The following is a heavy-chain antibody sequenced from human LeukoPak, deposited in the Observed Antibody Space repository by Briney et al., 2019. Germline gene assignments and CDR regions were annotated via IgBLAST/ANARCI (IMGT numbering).Heavy chain of an antibody. Sequence: PGGSLRLSCAASGFTFSSYSMNWVRQAPGKGLEWVSSISSSSSYIYYADSVKGRFTISRDNAKNSLYLQMNSLRAKDTAVYYCARIVATIIGGFDPWGQGTLVTVSS. CDR2: ISSSSSYI. J-gene: IGHJ5*02. V-gene: IGHV3-21*01. CDR1: GFTFSSYS. D-gene: IGHD5-12*01. CDR3: ARIVATIIGGFDP.